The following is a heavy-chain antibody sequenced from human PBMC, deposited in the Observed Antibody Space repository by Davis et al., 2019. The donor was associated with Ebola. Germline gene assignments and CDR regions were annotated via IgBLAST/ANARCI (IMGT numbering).Heavy chain of an antibody. CDR1: GYSFTSYW. D-gene: IGHD6-13*01. J-gene: IGHJ4*02. Sequence: GESLKISCKGSGYSFTSYWISWVRQMPGKGLEWMGRIDPSDSYTNYSPSLQGHVPISADKSISTAYLQWSSLKASDTAMYYCASDSSSWYGFYVYWGQGTLVTVSS. V-gene: IGHV5-10-1*01. CDR2: IDPSDSYT. CDR3: ASDSSSWYGFYVY.